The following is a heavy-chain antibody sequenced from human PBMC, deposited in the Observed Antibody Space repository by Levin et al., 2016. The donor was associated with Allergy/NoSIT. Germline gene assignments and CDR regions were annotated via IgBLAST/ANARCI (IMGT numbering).Heavy chain of an antibody. D-gene: IGHD2-2*01. J-gene: IGHJ4*02. V-gene: IGHV6-1*01. Sequence: WIRQSPSRGLEWLGRTYYRSKWYNDYAVSVKSRITINPDTSKNQFSLQLNSVTPEDTAVYYCARENIVVVPAAFDYWGQGTLVTVSS. CDR2: TYYRSKWYN. CDR3: ARENIVVVPAAFDY.